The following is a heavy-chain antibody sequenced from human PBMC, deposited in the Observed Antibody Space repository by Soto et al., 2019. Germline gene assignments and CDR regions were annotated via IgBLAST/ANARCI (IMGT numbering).Heavy chain of an antibody. Sequence: PGGSLRLSCAASGFSFTHYTINWVRQAPGKGLEWVAVMSYDGTNEYYADSVKGRFIISRDNSKSTVYLQMNSLTPEDTALYYCARKWGTYSSASLDYWGLGTLVTVSS. J-gene: IGHJ4*02. V-gene: IGHV3-30*04. D-gene: IGHD6-19*01. CDR2: MSYDGTNE. CDR1: GFSFTHYT. CDR3: ARKWGTYSSASLDY.